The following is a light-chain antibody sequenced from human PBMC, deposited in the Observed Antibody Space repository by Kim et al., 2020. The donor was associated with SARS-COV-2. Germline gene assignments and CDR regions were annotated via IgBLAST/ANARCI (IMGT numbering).Light chain of an antibody. V-gene: IGKV3-20*01. CDR3: QQYGSSPYT. J-gene: IGKJ2*01. Sequence: SPGETATLSCGASQSVSSSNLTWYRQKPGQAPRLLIYGASSRATGIPDRFSGSGSGTDFTLTISRLRPEDFAVYYCQQYGSSPYTFGQGTKLEI. CDR1: QSVSSSN. CDR2: GAS.